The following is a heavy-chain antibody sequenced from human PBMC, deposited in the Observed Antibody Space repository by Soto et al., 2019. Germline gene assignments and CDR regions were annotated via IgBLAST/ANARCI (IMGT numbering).Heavy chain of an antibody. V-gene: IGHV1-3*05. Sequence: QVQLVQSGAEEKKPGASVKVSCKASGYTFTSYAMHWVRQAPEQRLEWMGWINAGNGNTKYSQKFQGRVTITRDTSASTAYMELSSLRSEDTAVYYCARDPDYGDYGTSPADDYWGQGTLVTVSS. D-gene: IGHD4-17*01. CDR2: INAGNGNT. CDR1: GYTFTSYA. J-gene: IGHJ4*02. CDR3: ARDPDYGDYGTSPADDY.